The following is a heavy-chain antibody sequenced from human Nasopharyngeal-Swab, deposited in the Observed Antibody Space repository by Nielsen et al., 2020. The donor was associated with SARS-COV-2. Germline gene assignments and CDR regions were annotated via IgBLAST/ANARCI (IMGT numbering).Heavy chain of an antibody. J-gene: IGHJ6*02. CDR1: GGSIASFYW. CDR3: ARLAPNTAMAPSYYYYGMDV. CDR2: IDLDGNT. D-gene: IGHD5-18*01. Sequence: SETLSLTCAVSGGSIASFYWWSWVRQPPGKGLEWIGQIDLDGNTGYNPSLKSRVTISVDKSKNQLSLELRFVTAADTAMYYCARLAPNTAMAPSYYYYGMDVWGQGTTVTVSS. V-gene: IGHV4-4*02.